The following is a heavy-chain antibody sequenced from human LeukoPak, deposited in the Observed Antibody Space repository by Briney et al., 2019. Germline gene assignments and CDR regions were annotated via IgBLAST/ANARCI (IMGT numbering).Heavy chain of an antibody. J-gene: IGHJ5*02. CDR3: ARDHSFVVVVERMWFDP. CDR2: IVPMFGTTGST. Sequence: SVKVSCKASGGNLGNFAVSWVRQAPGQGLEWMGGIVPMFGTTGSTKYAQKFLGRVTITAVESTRTAYMELNSLRYEAPAVYCCARDHSFVVVVERMWFDPWGKGTLVTVSS. CDR1: GGNLGNFA. V-gene: IGHV1-69*13. D-gene: IGHD2-15*01.